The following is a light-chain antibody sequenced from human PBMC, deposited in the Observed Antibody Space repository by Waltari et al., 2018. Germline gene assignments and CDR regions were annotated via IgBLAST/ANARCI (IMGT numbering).Light chain of an antibody. CDR1: TSDVGSYDL. J-gene: IGLJ1*01. CDR3: CSYAGRGTYV. Sequence: QSALTQPASVSGTPGQSITISCSGTTSDVGSYDLVSWYQQHPGEAPKLLMCEVFKRPPDSSSRFSGAKSVSTASLTISGLQPEDEADYYCCSYAGRGTYVFGSGTKVTVL. V-gene: IGLV2-23*02. CDR2: EVF.